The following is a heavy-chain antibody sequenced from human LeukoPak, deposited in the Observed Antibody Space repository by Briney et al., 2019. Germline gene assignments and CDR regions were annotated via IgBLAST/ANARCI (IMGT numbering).Heavy chain of an antibody. V-gene: IGHV3-21*01. CDR1: GFTFSSYS. CDR2: ISGSSSYI. J-gene: IGHJ4*02. Sequence: GGSLRLSCAASGFTFSSYSLNWVRQAPGKGLEWVSSISGSSSYIYYADSVKGRFTISRDNAKNSLYLQMNSLRAEDTAVYYCAREGHYGDYYFDYWGQGTLVTVSS. CDR3: AREGHYGDYYFDY. D-gene: IGHD4-17*01.